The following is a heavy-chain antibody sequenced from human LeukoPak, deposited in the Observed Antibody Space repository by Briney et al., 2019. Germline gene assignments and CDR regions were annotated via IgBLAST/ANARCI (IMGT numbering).Heavy chain of an antibody. V-gene: IGHV4-59*01. D-gene: IGHD3-16*01. Sequence: PSETLSLTCTVSGGSISSYYWSWLRQPPGKGLEWIGYIYYSGSTNYNPSLKSRVTISVDTSKNQFSLKLSSVTAADTAVYYCAREGPGGRPPVDAFDIWGQGTMVTVSS. CDR1: GGSISSYY. J-gene: IGHJ3*02. CDR3: AREGPGGRPPVDAFDI. CDR2: IYYSGST.